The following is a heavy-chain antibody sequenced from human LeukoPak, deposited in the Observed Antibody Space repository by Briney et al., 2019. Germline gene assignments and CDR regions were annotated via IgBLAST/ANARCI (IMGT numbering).Heavy chain of an antibody. D-gene: IGHD3-10*01. CDR3: ARDSSGSGSVDV. J-gene: IGHJ6*02. Sequence: ASVKVSCKASGYTFTSYYINWVRQAPGQGLEWVGIINSSSGSTSYAQKFQDRVIMTRDTSTSTVHMELSSLRSEDTAVYYCARDSSGSGSVDVWGQGTTVTVSS. V-gene: IGHV1-46*01. CDR1: GYTFTSYY. CDR2: INSSSGST.